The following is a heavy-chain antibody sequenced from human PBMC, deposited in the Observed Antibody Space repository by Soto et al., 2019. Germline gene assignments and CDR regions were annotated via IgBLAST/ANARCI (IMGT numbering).Heavy chain of an antibody. CDR1: GDSIRSINNY. J-gene: IGHJ4*02. D-gene: IGHD2-21*01. CDR2: IYYDGST. V-gene: IGHV4-39*01. CDR3: VRHRSSREIPFDN. Sequence: PSETLSLTCTVSGDSIRSINNYWGWIRQPPGKGLEWIGNIYYDGSTFYNPSLKSRVAMSIDTSKNQFSLRLQSVTAADTAVYYCVRHRSSREIPFDNWGQGTLVTVSS.